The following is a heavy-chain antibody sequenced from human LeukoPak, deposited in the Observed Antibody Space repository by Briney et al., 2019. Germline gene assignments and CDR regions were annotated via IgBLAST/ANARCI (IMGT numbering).Heavy chain of an antibody. Sequence: PGGSLRLSCAASGFTFSSYAMSWVRQAPGKGLEWVSAISGSGGSTYYADSVKGRFTISRDNSKNTLYLQMNSLRAVDTAVYYCAKDYSSSPEYYYYYYMDVWGKGTTVTVSS. D-gene: IGHD6-6*01. CDR1: GFTFSSYA. J-gene: IGHJ6*03. CDR2: ISGSGGST. V-gene: IGHV3-23*01. CDR3: AKDYSSSPEYYYYYYMDV.